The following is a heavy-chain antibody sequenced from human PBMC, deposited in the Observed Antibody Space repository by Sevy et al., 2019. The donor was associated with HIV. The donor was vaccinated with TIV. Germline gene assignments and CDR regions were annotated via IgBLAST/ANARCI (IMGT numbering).Heavy chain of an antibody. Sequence: GGSLRLSCAASGFTFSYYDMHWVRQPTGKGLEWVSGFGIAGDTYYSDSVKGRFTISRENAKNSLYLQMNSLRAGDTVVYYCARKSVSYSHFDYWGQGTLVTVSS. CDR1: GFTFSYYD. J-gene: IGHJ4*02. D-gene: IGHD1-26*01. V-gene: IGHV3-13*01. CDR3: ARKSVSYSHFDY. CDR2: FGIAGDT.